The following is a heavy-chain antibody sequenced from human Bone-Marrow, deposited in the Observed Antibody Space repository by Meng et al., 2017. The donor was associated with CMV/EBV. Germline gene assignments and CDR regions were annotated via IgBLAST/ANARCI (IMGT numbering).Heavy chain of an antibody. V-gene: IGHV3-49*04. CDR1: GFTFSSYS. CDR2: IRRKIYGGTI. Sequence: GESLKISCAASGFTFSSYSMNWVRQAPGKGLEWVGFIRRKIYGGTIEYAASVKGRFIISRDDSKSVAYLQMNSLKTEDTAVYYCTRVLNSRLWSYNGNDGFDMWGQGKMVTGSS. CDR3: TRVLNSRLWSYNGNDGFDM. J-gene: IGHJ3*02. D-gene: IGHD3-3*01.